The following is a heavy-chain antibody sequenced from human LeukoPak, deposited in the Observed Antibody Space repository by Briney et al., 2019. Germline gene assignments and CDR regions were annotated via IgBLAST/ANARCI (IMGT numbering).Heavy chain of an antibody. J-gene: IGHJ4*02. CDR1: GFIFSSYA. CDR3: AKEDGPQTWLVEGSFDY. V-gene: IGHV3-23*01. CDR2: ISGSGGRT. D-gene: IGHD6-19*01. Sequence: PGGSLRLSCAASGFIFSSYAMDWVRQAPGKGLEWDSGISGSGGRTHYADSVKGRFTILRDNSKNTLYLQMNSLRAEDTAVYYCAKEDGPQTWLVEGSFDYWSQGTLVTVSS.